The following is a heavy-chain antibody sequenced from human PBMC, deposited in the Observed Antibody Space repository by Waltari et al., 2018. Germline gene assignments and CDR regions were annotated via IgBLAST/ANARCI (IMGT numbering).Heavy chain of an antibody. Sequence: EVQLVESGGGLVKPGGSLRLSCAASGFTFSSYSMNWVRQAPGKGVELVSGISWNSGSIGYADSVKGRFTISRDNAKNSLYLQMNSLRAEDTALYYCANSITIFGVAGDYWGQGTLVTVSS. CDR3: ANSITIFGVAGDY. V-gene: IGHV3-9*01. D-gene: IGHD3-3*01. CDR2: ISWNSGSI. J-gene: IGHJ4*02. CDR1: GFTFSSYS.